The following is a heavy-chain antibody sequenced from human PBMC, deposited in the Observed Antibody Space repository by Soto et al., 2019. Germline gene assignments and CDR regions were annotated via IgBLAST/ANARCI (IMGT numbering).Heavy chain of an antibody. CDR2: IKQDGSEK. CDR1: GFTLSSYW. J-gene: IGHJ3*02. V-gene: IGHV3-7*01. D-gene: IGHD3-9*01. CDR3: AREGGPLRYFDWLLPSGPDAFDI. Sequence: VGSLRLSCAASGFTLSSYWMSWVRQAPGKGLEWVANIKQDGSEKYYVDSVKGRFTISRDNAKNSLYLQMNSLRAEDTAVYYCAREGGPLRYFDWLLPSGPDAFDIWGQGTMVTVSS.